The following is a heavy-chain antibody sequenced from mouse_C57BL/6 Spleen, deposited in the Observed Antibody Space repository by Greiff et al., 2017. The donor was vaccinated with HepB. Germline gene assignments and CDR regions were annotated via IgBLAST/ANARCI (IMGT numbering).Heavy chain of an antibody. D-gene: IGHD2-5*01. J-gene: IGHJ3*01. Sequence: QVQLQQSGAELVRPGASVTLSCKASGYTFTDYEMHWVKQTPVHGLEWIGAIDPETGGTAYNQKFKGKAILTADKSSSTAYMELRSLTSEDSAVYYCTTSGYYSNYWFAYWGQGTLVTVSA. CDR2: IDPETGGT. CDR1: GYTFTDYE. V-gene: IGHV1-15*01. CDR3: TTSGYYSNYWFAY.